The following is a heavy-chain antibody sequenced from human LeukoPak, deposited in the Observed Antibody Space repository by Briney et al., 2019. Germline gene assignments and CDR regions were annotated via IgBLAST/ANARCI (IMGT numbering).Heavy chain of an antibody. Sequence: SGGSLRLSCAASRFTFSSYGMHWVRQAPGKGLQWVAYIRYDGSNQYYADSAKGRFTISRDNAKNSVHPQMNSLRAEDTAVYYCARDLDSSGLSGAFDIWGQGTMVTVS. CDR1: RFTFSSYG. V-gene: IGHV3-30*02. CDR3: ARDLDSSGLSGAFDI. D-gene: IGHD3-22*01. CDR2: IRYDGSNQ. J-gene: IGHJ3*02.